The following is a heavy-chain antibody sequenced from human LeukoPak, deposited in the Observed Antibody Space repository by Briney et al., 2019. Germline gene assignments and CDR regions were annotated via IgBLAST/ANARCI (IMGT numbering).Heavy chain of an antibody. Sequence: GESLKISCKGSGYSFTSYWIGWVRQMPGKGLEWMGIIYPGDSDTRYSPSFQGQVTISADKSISTAYLQWSSLKASDTAMYYSARVYYYDSSGYYFTFDYWGQGTLVTVSS. CDR3: ARVYYYDSSGYYFTFDY. V-gene: IGHV5-51*01. J-gene: IGHJ4*02. CDR2: IYPGDSDT. CDR1: GYSFTSYW. D-gene: IGHD3-22*01.